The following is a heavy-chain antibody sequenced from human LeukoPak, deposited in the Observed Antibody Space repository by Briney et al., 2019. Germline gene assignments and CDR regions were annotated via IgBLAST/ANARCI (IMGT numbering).Heavy chain of an antibody. J-gene: IGHJ3*02. CDR3: AKADATIGGAFDT. V-gene: IGHV3-23*01. CDR2: ISGTADSK. Sequence: GGSLRLSCAASRFIFRNYAMSWVRQAPGRGLEWPSIISGTADSKYYADSVKGRFTTSRDNPRSTLYLEMNILRAEDTAVYYCAKADATIGGAFDTWGQGTMVIVSS. D-gene: IGHD3-16*01. CDR1: RFIFRNYA.